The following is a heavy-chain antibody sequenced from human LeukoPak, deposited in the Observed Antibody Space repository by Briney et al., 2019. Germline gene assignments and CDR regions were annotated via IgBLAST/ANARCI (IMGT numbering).Heavy chain of an antibody. D-gene: IGHD3-22*01. CDR1: GFRFSRSW. J-gene: IGHJ4*02. CDR3: EKLLGDVTTFDY. CDR2: INQGGRVK. Sequence: GESLRLSCGALGFRFSRSWMTRGRQGPGKGLGWVASINQGGRVKNYMDSVKGRFTIYRDNSKNSVFLQMNSLRAEDTAVYYCEKLLGDVTTFDYWGQGTLVTVCS. V-gene: IGHV3-7*01.